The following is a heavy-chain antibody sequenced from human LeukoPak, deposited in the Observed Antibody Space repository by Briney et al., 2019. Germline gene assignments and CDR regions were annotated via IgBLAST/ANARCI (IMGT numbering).Heavy chain of an antibody. CDR3: ASGGLSSSWYLHY. J-gene: IGHJ4*02. V-gene: IGHV3-30-3*01. CDR2: ISYDGGNK. Sequence: GGSLRLSCAASGFTFSSYAMHWVRQAPGKGLEWVALISYDGGNKYYADSVKGRFTISRDNSKNTVYLQMNSLRAEDTALYYCASGGLSSSWYLHYWGQGTLVTVSS. CDR1: GFTFSSYA. D-gene: IGHD6-13*01.